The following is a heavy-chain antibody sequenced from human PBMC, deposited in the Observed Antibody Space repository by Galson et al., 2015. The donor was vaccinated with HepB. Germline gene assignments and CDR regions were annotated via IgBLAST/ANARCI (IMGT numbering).Heavy chain of an antibody. V-gene: IGHV3-74*01. CDR1: GFIFRTYW. J-gene: IGHJ4*02. D-gene: IGHD1-26*01. CDR2: IDNDGEIT. Sequence: SLRLSCAGSGFIFRTYWMHWVRQVPGKGLVWVSRIDNDGEITNYADAVKGRFTISRDNAKNTLYLQMSSLRVEDTAVYYCARDVGGRYSSWGQGTLVTVSS. CDR3: ARDVGGRYSS.